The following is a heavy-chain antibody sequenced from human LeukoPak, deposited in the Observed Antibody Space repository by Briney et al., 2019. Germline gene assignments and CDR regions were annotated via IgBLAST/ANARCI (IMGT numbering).Heavy chain of an antibody. CDR2: ISGSAART. CDR1: GFTFSTYG. CDR3: AKRGPGSPESGKYYFDY. Sequence: GGSLRLSCAASGFTFSTYGMTWVRQAPGRGLEWDSAISGSAARTFYADSVKGRFTISRDNSKNTLSLQMNSLRAEDTAVYYCAKRGPGSPESGKYYFDYWGQGTLVTVSS. V-gene: IGHV3-23*01. D-gene: IGHD3-10*01. J-gene: IGHJ4*02.